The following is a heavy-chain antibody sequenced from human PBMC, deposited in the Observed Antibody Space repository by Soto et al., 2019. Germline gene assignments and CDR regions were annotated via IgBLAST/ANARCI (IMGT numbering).Heavy chain of an antibody. CDR1: GYTFTSYD. V-gene: IGHV1-8*01. D-gene: IGHD6-19*01. Sequence: ASVKVSCKASGYTFTSYDINWVRQATGQGLEWMGWMNPNSGNTGYAQKFQGRVTMTRNTSISTAYIELSSLRSEDTAVYYCARGDLAVAGYVDYWGQGTLVTVSS. J-gene: IGHJ4*02. CDR2: MNPNSGNT. CDR3: ARGDLAVAGYVDY.